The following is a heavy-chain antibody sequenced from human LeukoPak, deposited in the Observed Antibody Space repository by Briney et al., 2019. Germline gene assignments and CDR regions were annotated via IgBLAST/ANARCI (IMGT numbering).Heavy chain of an antibody. V-gene: IGHV3-23*01. Sequence: GGSLRLSCAASGFTFSSYAMSWVRQAPGKGLEWVSAISGSGGSTYCADSVKGRFTISRDNSKNTLYLQMNSLRAEDTAVYYCAKIWLGRDIQRGVTVRELPPSPFDYWGQGTLVTVSS. CDR2: ISGSGGST. CDR3: AKIWLGRDIQRGVTVRELPPSPFDY. CDR1: GFTFSSYA. J-gene: IGHJ4*02. D-gene: IGHD1-26*01.